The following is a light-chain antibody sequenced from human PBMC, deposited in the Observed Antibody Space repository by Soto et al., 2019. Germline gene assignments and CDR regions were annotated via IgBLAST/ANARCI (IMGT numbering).Light chain of an antibody. Sequence: EIVMTQSPATLSVSIGERATLSCRARHSVSSRLAWYQQQPGQAPRLLIYGASTRATGIPPSFSGRVSVTEFTLTISSLQSEDFAVYYCQQYTNWPWTFGRGTKVDIK. CDR2: GAS. J-gene: IGKJ1*01. CDR1: HSVSSR. CDR3: QQYTNWPWT. V-gene: IGKV3-15*01.